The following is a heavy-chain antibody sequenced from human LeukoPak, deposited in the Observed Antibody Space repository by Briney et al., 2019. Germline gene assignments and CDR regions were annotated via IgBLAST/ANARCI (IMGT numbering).Heavy chain of an antibody. CDR1: GYTFTSYA. Sequence: ASVKVSCKASGYTFTSYAMHWVRQAPGQRLEWMGWINAGNGNTKYSQKFQGRVTITRDTSASTAYMELSSLRSEDTAVYYCARHYYGSGTYYHFDSWGQGTLVTVSS. D-gene: IGHD3-10*01. CDR3: ARHYYGSGTYYHFDS. CDR2: INAGNGNT. V-gene: IGHV1-3*01. J-gene: IGHJ4*02.